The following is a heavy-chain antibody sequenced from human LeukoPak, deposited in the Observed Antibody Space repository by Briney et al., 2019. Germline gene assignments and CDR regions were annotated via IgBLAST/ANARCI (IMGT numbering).Heavy chain of an antibody. Sequence: SETLSLTCTVSGASVSSGLYYWSWIRQSPGKGLEWIGRIYYSGSTDCNTSLKSRVTISVDTSKNQFSLKLSSVTAADTAVYYCARVGYDSSGYYSFFDYWGQGTLVTVSS. V-gene: IGHV4-61*01. CDR1: GASVSSGLYY. J-gene: IGHJ4*02. CDR2: IYYSGST. CDR3: ARVGYDSSGYYSFFDY. D-gene: IGHD3-22*01.